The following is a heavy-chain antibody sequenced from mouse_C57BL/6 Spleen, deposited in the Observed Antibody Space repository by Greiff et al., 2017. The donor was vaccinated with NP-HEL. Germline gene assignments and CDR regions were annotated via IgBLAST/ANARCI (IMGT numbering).Heavy chain of an antibody. V-gene: IGHV1-5*01. J-gene: IGHJ4*01. CDR2: IYPGNSDT. CDR1: GYTFTSYW. CDR3: TRVHYGTRDYAMDY. D-gene: IGHD2-1*01. Sequence: EVQLQQSGTVLARPGASVKMSCKTSGYTFTSYWMHWVKQRPGQGLEWIGAIYPGNSDTSYNQKFKGKAKLTAVTSASTAYMELSSLTNEDSAVYYCTRVHYGTRDYAMDYWGHGTSVTVSS.